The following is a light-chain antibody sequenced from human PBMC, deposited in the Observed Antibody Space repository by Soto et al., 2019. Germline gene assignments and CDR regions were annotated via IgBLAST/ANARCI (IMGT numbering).Light chain of an antibody. CDR2: DVS. CDR1: SSNVGDYNY. J-gene: IGLJ3*02. V-gene: IGLV2-11*01. CDR3: GSYAGSWV. Sequence: QSVLTQPRSVSGSPGQSVTISCTGTSSNVGDYNYVSWYQQHPGKAPKLMIFDVSKRPSGVPDRFFGSKSGNTASLTISGLQVEDEADYYCGSYAGSWVFGGGTKLTVL.